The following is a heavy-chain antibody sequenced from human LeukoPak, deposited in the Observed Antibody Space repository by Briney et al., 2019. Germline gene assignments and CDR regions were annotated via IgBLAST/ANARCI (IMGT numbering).Heavy chain of an antibody. Sequence: PGGSLRLSCAASGFTFSSYGMSWVRQAPGKGLEWVSAISGSGGSTYYADSVKGRFTISRDNSKNTLYLQMNSLRPEDTAVYYCAKDYAGSGTFDYWGQGTLVTVSS. CDR3: AKDYAGSGTFDY. V-gene: IGHV3-23*01. J-gene: IGHJ4*02. D-gene: IGHD3-10*01. CDR1: GFTFSSYG. CDR2: ISGSGGST.